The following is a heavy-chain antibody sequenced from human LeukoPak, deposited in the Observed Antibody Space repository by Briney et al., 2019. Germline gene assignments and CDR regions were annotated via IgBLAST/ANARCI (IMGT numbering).Heavy chain of an antibody. J-gene: IGHJ4*02. CDR1: GYTFTSYG. Sequence: ASVKVSCKASGYTFTSYGISWVRQAPGQGLEWMGWITPNSGATNYAQQFQDRVTMTRDTSISTVFMELNDLISDDTAVYYCARGAGSGTYRRFDFWGQGTLVTVSS. V-gene: IGHV1-2*02. D-gene: IGHD3-10*01. CDR3: ARGAGSGTYRRFDF. CDR2: ITPNSGAT.